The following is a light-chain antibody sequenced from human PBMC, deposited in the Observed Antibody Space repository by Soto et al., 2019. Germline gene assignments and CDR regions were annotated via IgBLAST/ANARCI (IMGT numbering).Light chain of an antibody. V-gene: IGKV3-20*01. Sequence: EVVLTQSPGTLSLSPGERATLSCRASQSVRSTYLAWYQQKPGQAPRLLIYGASSRATGIPDRFSGSGSGTDFTLTITRLEPEDVAVYFCQQYDNSRPIYTFGQGTKLEIK. CDR3: QQYDNSRPIYT. CDR1: QSVRSTY. J-gene: IGKJ2*01. CDR2: GAS.